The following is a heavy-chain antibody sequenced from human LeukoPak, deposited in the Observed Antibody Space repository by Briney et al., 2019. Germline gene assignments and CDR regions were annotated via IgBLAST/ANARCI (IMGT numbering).Heavy chain of an antibody. V-gene: IGHV1-18*01. J-gene: IGHJ5*02. CDR1: GYTFTTYG. D-gene: IGHD6-13*01. Sequence: ASVKVSCKASGYTFTTYGISWVRQAPGQGLEWMGWISPYNGNTKYAQKLQGRVTMTTDTSTSTAYMELSSLRSEDTAVYYCARGEQLANWFDPWGQGALVTVSS. CDR2: ISPYNGNT. CDR3: ARGEQLANWFDP.